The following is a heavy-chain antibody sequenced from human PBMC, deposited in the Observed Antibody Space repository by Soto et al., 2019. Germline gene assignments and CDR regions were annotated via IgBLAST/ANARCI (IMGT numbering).Heavy chain of an antibody. J-gene: IGHJ3*02. D-gene: IGHD3-16*01. CDR3: ARSWGWAYDI. V-gene: IGHV3-74*01. Sequence: PGGSLRLSCAASGFTFSRDWMHWVRQAPGKGLVWVSRINGDGSSTTYADSVRGRFTISRDNAYNTMYLQMNNLRAEDTAVYYCARSWGWAYDIWGQGTMVTVSS. CDR1: GFTFSRDW. CDR2: INGDGSST.